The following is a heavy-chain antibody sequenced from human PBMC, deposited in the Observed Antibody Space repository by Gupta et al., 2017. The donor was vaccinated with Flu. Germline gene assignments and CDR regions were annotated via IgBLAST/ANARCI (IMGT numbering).Heavy chain of an antibody. CDR2: LNPNSGGT. Sequence: QVHIVQSVAAAKKPGASVTVSCTASGYTFTAYNLQWVRQAPGQGLEWMGWLNPNSGGTRSAQKFQGRVTMTRDTSFRTAYMELISLRSDDTAVYYCARDVGATTAGYSYGLDLWGQGTTVTV. J-gene: IGHJ6*02. CDR3: ARDVGATTAGYSYGLDL. V-gene: IGHV1-2*02. CDR1: GYTFTAYN. D-gene: IGHD1-26*01.